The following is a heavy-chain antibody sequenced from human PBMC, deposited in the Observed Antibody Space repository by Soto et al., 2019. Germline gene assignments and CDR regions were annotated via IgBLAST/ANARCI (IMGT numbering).Heavy chain of an antibody. V-gene: IGHV4-59*01. D-gene: IGHD5-12*01. J-gene: IGHJ5*02. CDR1: GDSISSCY. Sequence: PSETLSLTCSVSGDSISSCYLSWIRQPPGKGLEWIGYIYYSGSTNYNPSFKSRVTISVDTPKNQFSLKLTSVTAADTAVYYCARGVATIGPWGQGTLVTVSS. CDR2: IYYSGST. CDR3: ARGVATIGP.